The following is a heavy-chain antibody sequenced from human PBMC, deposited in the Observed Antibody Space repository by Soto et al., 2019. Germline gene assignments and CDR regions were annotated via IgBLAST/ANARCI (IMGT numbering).Heavy chain of an antibody. V-gene: IGHV1-18*01. CDR3: ARDQATYYYDVDAFDI. Sequence: ASVKVSCKASGYTFTSYGISWVRQAPGQGLEWMGWISAYNGNTNYAQKLQGRVTMTTDTSTSTAYMELRSLRSDDTAVYYCARDQATYYYDVDAFDIWGQGTMVTVSS. CDR2: ISAYNGNT. CDR1: GYTFTSYG. D-gene: IGHD3-22*01. J-gene: IGHJ3*02.